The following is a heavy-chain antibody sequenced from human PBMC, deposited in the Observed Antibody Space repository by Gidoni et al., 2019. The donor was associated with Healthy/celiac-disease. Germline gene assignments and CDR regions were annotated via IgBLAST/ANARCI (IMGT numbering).Heavy chain of an antibody. CDR1: GFTFSSYA. D-gene: IGHD3-3*01. CDR2: ISCSGGST. V-gene: IGHV3-23*01. J-gene: IGHJ2*01. Sequence: EVQLLESGGGLVQPGGSLRRYWAASGFTFSSYAMSWVRQATGKGLAGFSAISCSGGSTYYAASVKGRFTISSYNSKNTLYLQMNSLRAEDTAVYYCATDLSIYDFFLWGRGTLVPVSS. CDR3: ATDLSIYDFFL.